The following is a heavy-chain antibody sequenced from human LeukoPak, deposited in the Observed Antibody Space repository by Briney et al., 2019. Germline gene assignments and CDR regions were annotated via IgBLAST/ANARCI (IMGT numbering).Heavy chain of an antibody. J-gene: IGHJ6*03. D-gene: IGHD4-17*01. CDR1: GFTFSSYE. CDR2: ISSSSSTI. Sequence: GGSLRLSCAASGFTFSSYEMNWVRQAPGKGLEWVSYISSSSSTIYYADSVKGRFTISRDNAKNSLYLQMNSLRAEDTAVYYCARYIYGDYGMYYYYYYMDVWGKGTTVTVSS. V-gene: IGHV3-48*03. CDR3: ARYIYGDYGMYYYYYYMDV.